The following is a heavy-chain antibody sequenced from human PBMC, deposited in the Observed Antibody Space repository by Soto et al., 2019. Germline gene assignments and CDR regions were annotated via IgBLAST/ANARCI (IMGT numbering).Heavy chain of an antibody. D-gene: IGHD1-20*01. Sequence: SETLSLTCAVYGGSFSGYYWSWIRQPPGKGLEWIGEINHSGSTNYNPSLKSRVTISVDTSKNQFSLKLSSVTAADTAVYYCASLRYNWNYSGYWGQGTLVTVSS. J-gene: IGHJ4*02. CDR2: INHSGST. CDR1: GGSFSGYY. CDR3: ASLRYNWNYSGY. V-gene: IGHV4-34*01.